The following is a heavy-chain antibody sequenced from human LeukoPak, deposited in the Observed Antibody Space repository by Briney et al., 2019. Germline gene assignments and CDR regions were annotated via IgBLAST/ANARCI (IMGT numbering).Heavy chain of an antibody. CDR3: AREGNYDILTGYSPVEYYFYYMDV. D-gene: IGHD3-9*01. J-gene: IGHJ6*03. Sequence: GGSLRLSCEASGFRFSHFGIHWVRQTPGKGLEWGAAISYDGVEKNYADSVKGRFTNYSDNSKSKLYVRMNNLRAKDTDRYEFAREGNYDILTGYSPVEYYFYYMDVWGQGTTVTVSS. CDR1: GFRFSHFG. V-gene: IGHV3-30*04. CDR2: ISYDGVEK.